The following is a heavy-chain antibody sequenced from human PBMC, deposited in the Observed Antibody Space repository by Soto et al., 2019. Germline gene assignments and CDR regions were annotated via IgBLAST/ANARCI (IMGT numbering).Heavy chain of an antibody. Sequence: SEILSLTSPSSGVSISGSMDYSRWIRQPPGKGLEWIGYVFYTGRANYNASLKSRVSISLDTSNYQFSLKLSSVTAADTAVYYCARDGDGRMTTNHYYYKGMEIWGPGTTAIVS. CDR3: ARDGDGRMTTNHYYYKGMEI. V-gene: IGHV4-61*01. J-gene: IGHJ6*02. D-gene: IGHD4-4*01. CDR1: GVSISGSMDY. CDR2: VFYTGRA.